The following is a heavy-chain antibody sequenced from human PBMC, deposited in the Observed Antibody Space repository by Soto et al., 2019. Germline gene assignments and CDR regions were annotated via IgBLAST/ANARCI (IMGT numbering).Heavy chain of an antibody. J-gene: IGHJ6*02. CDR2: INSDGSST. CDR3: ARTYYYYDMDV. Sequence: GGSLRLSCAASAFAFSNYWMHWVRQAPGKGLVWVSRINSDGSSTSYADSVKGRFTISRVNAKNTLYLQMNSLRAEDTAVYFCARTYYYYDMDVWGQGTTVTVSS. V-gene: IGHV3-74*01. CDR1: AFAFSNYW.